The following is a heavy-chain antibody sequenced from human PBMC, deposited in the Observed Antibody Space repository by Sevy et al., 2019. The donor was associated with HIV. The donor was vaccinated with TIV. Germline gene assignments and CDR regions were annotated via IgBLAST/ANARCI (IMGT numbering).Heavy chain of an antibody. CDR2: IKQDGSEK. D-gene: IGHD3-10*01. CDR1: GFTFSSYW. Sequence: GGSLRLSCAASGFTFSSYWMSWVRQAPGKGLEWVANIKQDGSEKYYVDSVKGRFTISRDNAKNSLYLQMNSLRAEDTDVYYCAREYYYGSGSLSWFAPWGQGTLVTVSS. V-gene: IGHV3-7*01. CDR3: AREYYYGSGSLSWFAP. J-gene: IGHJ5*02.